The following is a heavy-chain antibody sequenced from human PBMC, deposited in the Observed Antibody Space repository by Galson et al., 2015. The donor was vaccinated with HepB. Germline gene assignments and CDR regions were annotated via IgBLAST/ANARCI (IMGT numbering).Heavy chain of an antibody. CDR2: TYYRSKWYN. Sequence: CAISGDSVSSNSAAWNWIRQSPSRGLEWLGRTYYRSKWYNDYAVSVKSRITINPDTSKNQFSLQLNSVTPEDTAVYYCAREADSSGYRVQRLIGCRLCFDYWGQGTLVTVSS. D-gene: IGHD3-22*01. V-gene: IGHV6-1*01. CDR3: AREADSSGYRVQRLIGCRLCFDY. J-gene: IGHJ4*02. CDR1: GDSVSSNSAA.